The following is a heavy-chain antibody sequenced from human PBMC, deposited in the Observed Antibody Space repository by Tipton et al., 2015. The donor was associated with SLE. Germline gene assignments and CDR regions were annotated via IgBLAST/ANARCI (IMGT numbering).Heavy chain of an antibody. D-gene: IGHD6-19*01. J-gene: IGHJ4*02. CDR2: ISYSGST. CDR3: ARHSGSGWYHFDY. CDR1: GGSISSYY. Sequence: TLSLTCTVSGGSISSYYWSWIRQASGKGLEWIGYISYSGSTNYNPSLKSRVTISLDTSKNQISLRLSSVTAPDTAVYYCARHSGSGWYHFDYWGQGTLVTVSS. V-gene: IGHV4-59*08.